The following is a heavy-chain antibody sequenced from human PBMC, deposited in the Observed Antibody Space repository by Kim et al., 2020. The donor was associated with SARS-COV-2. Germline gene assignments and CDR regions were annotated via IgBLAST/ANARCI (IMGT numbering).Heavy chain of an antibody. D-gene: IGHD6-13*01. J-gene: IGHJ4*02. CDR3: ASRRGAAAGLDY. V-gene: IGHV4-31*02. Sequence: YSNPALKSRVTISEDTSKNQFSLKLSSVTAADTAVYYCASRRGAAAGLDYWGQGTLVTVSS.